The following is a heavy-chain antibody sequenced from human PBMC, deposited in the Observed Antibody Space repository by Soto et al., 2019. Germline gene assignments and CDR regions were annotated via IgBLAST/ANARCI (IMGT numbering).Heavy chain of an antibody. CDR3: AKKSKAYYFDY. V-gene: IGHV3-23*01. Sequence: GGSRGLSYSASGFTFSSYGMSWVRQAQGKGLEWVSAISGSGGSTSSADSVKGRFTISSDNSKNPLYLQMNSLSAEDTAVYYCAKKSKAYYFDYWGQGTLVTVSS. CDR1: GFTFSSYG. CDR2: ISGSGGST. J-gene: IGHJ4*02.